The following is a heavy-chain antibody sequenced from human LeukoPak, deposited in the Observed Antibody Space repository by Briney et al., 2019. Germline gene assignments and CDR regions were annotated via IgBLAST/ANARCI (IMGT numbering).Heavy chain of an antibody. CDR3: ARDHASYYYDSSGSNMDV. V-gene: IGHV3-7*01. D-gene: IGHD3-22*01. CDR1: GFTFSSYW. J-gene: IGHJ6*03. Sequence: GGSLGLSCAASGFTFSSYWMSWVRQAPGKGLEWVANIKQDGSEKYYVDSVKGRFTISRDNAKNSLYLQMNSLRAEDTAVYYCARDHASYYYDSSGSNMDVWGKGTTVTVSS. CDR2: IKQDGSEK.